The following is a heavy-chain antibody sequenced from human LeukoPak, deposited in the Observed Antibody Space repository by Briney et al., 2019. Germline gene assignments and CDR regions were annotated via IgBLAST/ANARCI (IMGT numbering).Heavy chain of an antibody. Sequence: GASVKVSCKASGGTFSSYAISWVRQAPGQGLEWMGGIIPIFGTANYAQKFQGRVTITADESTSTAYMELSSLRSEDTAVYYCARGGLTGARNGDWXQXXXVTVSS. CDR2: IIPIFGTA. J-gene: IGHJ1*01. CDR1: GGTFSSYA. CDR3: ARGGLTGARNGD. V-gene: IGHV1-69*13. D-gene: IGHD7-27*01.